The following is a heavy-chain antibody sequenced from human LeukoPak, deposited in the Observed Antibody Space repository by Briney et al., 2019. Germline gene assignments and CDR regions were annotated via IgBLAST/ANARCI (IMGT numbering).Heavy chain of an antibody. V-gene: IGHV3-23*01. Sequence: GGSQRLSCAASRCTFSSFAVRWVRQAPGKGLEWVSVISASGVTTHYADSVKGRFTISRDNSKNTLYLQMSSLRAEDAAIYYCAKDSRGDYVAWLDPWGQGTLVSVSS. D-gene: IGHD4-17*01. CDR1: RCTFSSFA. CDR2: ISASGVTT. CDR3: AKDSRGDYVAWLDP. J-gene: IGHJ5*02.